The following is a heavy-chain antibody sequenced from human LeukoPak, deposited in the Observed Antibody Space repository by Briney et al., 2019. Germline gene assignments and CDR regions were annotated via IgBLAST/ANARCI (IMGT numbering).Heavy chain of an antibody. CDR1: GFTFSGSA. CDR2: IRSKANSYAT. D-gene: IGHD3-10*01. V-gene: IGHV3-73*01. CDR3: TNGPSGHTPGSWFDP. Sequence: GGSLRLSCAASGFTFSGSAMHWVRQASGKGLEWVGRIRSKANSYATAYAASVKGRFTISRDDSKNTAYLQMNSLKTEGTAVYYCTNGPSGHTPGSWFDPWGQGTLVTVSS. J-gene: IGHJ5*02.